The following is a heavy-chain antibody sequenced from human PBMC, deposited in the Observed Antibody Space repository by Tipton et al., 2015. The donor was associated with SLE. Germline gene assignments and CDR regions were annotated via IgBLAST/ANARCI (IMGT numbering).Heavy chain of an antibody. CDR2: IKQDGSQK. Sequence: SLRLSCAASGFTFSNCWMSWVRQAPGKGLEWVANIKQDGSQKYYVDSVKGRFTISRDNAKNSLYLQMNSLRAEDTAIYYCARGVYSGVVYFDYWGQAALVAVSS. J-gene: IGHJ4*02. CDR1: GFTFSNCW. V-gene: IGHV3-7*01. D-gene: IGHD2-15*01. CDR3: ARGVYSGVVYFDY.